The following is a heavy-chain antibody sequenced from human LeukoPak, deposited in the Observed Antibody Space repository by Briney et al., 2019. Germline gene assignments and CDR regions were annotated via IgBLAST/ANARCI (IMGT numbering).Heavy chain of an antibody. D-gene: IGHD6-19*01. V-gene: IGHV1-2*02. Sequence: GASVKVSCQASGYTFTGYYMHWVRQAPGRGLEWMGWINPNSGATKYAQKFQGRVTMTRDTSTSTAYMEVSRLRSEDTAVYYCARRSGWTHNWFDPWGQGTLVTVSS. CDR1: GYTFTGYY. CDR2: INPNSGAT. J-gene: IGHJ5*02. CDR3: ARRSGWTHNWFDP.